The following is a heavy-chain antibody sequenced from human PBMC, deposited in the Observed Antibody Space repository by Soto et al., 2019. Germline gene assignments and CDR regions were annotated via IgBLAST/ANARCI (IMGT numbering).Heavy chain of an antibody. J-gene: IGHJ4*02. V-gene: IGHV1-69*01. CDR2: IIPIFGTA. CDR1: GGTFSSYA. D-gene: IGHD2-15*01. Sequence: QVQLVQSGAEVKKPGSSVKVSCKASGGTFSSYAISWVRQAPGQGLEWMGGIIPIFGTANYAQKFQGRVTITADESTSTAYMELSSLRSEDTAVYYCASRGGYCSGGSCYRLDYWGQVTLVTVSS. CDR3: ASRGGYCSGGSCYRLDY.